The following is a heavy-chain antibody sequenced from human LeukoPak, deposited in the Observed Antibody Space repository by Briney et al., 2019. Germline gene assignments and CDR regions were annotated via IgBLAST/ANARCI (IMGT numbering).Heavy chain of an antibody. CDR2: LNQDGSEK. CDR1: GFTFSSYA. J-gene: IGHJ4*02. CDR3: ASPRTYCGSMSCYID. D-gene: IGHD2-2*02. Sequence: GGSLRLSRAASGFTFSSYAMSWVRQAPWKGLEWVASLNQDGSEKLYVDSVKGRFTISRDNAKNSLFLQMSSLRAEDTALYYCASPRTYCGSMSCYIDWGQGTLVTVSS. V-gene: IGHV3-7*01.